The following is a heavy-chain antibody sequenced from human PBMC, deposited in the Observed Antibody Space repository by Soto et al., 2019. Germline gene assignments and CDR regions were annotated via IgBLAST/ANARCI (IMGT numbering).Heavy chain of an antibody. CDR2: IYTSGAT. CDR3: ARRASGSRRHFDN. V-gene: IGHV4-4*07. CDR1: GDSISTYY. Sequence: SETLSLTCTVSGDSISTYYWNWIRQPSGKALEWIGRIYTSGATNYNPSLRSRVTMSVDTSKNQFSLELSSVTAADTAVCYCARRASGSRRHFDNWGQGTLVTVSS. D-gene: IGHD3-10*01. J-gene: IGHJ4*02.